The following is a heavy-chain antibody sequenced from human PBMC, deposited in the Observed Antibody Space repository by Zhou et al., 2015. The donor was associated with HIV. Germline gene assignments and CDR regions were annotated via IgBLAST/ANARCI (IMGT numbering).Heavy chain of an antibody. CDR1: GGTFSTSV. CDR3: ARDDSSGYHSFDY. V-gene: IGHV1-18*01. Sequence: QVQLVQSGAEVKKPGSSVKVSCKASGGTFSTSVISWVRQAPGQGLEWMGWIYNGNTNYAQKFQGRVTMTTDTSTSTGYMELRSLRSDDTATYFCARDDSSGYHSFDYWGQGTLVTVS. D-gene: IGHD3-22*01. J-gene: IGHJ4*02. CDR2: IYNGNT.